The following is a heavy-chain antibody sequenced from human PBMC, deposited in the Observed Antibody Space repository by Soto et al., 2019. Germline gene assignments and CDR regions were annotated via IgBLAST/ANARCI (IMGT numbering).Heavy chain of an antibody. V-gene: IGHV3-33*01. CDR3: ARDGPKGRFGELLRYIANNYYYYYYMDV. Sequence: LSLTCAASGFTFSSYGMHWVRQAPGKGLEWVAVIWYDGSNKYYADSVKGRFTISRDNSKNTLYLQMNSLRAEDTAVYYCARDGPKGRFGELLRYIANNYYYYYYMDVWGKGTTVTVSS. J-gene: IGHJ6*03. CDR1: GFTFSSYG. CDR2: IWYDGSNK. D-gene: IGHD3-10*01.